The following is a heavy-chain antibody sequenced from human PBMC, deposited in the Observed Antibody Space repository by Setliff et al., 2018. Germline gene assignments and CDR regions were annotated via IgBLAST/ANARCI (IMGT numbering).Heavy chain of an antibody. D-gene: IGHD3-3*01. CDR3: ARDGGLLQFLEWSRSYMDV. Sequence: GGSLRLSCAASGFTFSSYAMTWVRQAPGKGLEWVSGINSDGSSTSYADPVKGRFTISRDNAKNTLYLQMNSLRAEDTAVYYCARDGGLLQFLEWSRSYMDVWGKGTTVTVSS. J-gene: IGHJ6*03. CDR1: GFTFSSYA. V-gene: IGHV3-74*01. CDR2: INSDGSST.